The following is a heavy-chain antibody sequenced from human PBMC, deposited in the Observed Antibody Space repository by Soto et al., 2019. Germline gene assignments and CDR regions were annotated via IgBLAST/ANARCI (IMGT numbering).Heavy chain of an antibody. CDR3: ARPVVVAATGAFDI. D-gene: IGHD2-15*01. V-gene: IGHV3-33*01. J-gene: IGHJ3*02. CDR2: IWYDGSNK. Sequence: GSLRLSCAASGFTFSSYGMHWVRQAPGKGLEWVAVIWYDGSNKYYADSVKGRFTISRDNSKNTLYLQMNSLRAEDTAVYYCARPVVVAATGAFDIWGQGTMVTVSS. CDR1: GFTFSSYG.